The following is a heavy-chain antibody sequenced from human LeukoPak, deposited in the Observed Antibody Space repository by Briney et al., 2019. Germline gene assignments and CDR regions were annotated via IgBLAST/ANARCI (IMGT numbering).Heavy chain of an antibody. CDR3: VRDGRPLDY. CDR2: IKEDGSEK. D-gene: IGHD1-1*01. CDR1: GFTLSGSW. J-gene: IGHJ4*02. V-gene: IGHV3-7*01. Sequence: GGSLRLSCAASGFTLSGSWMSWVRQAPGKGLEWVANIKEDGSEKYYVVSVRGRFSISRDNAKNSLYLQMNSLRAEDTAVYYCVRDGRPLDYWGQGTLVTVSS.